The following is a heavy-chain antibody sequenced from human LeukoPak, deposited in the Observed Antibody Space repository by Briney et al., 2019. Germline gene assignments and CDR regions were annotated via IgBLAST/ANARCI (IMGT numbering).Heavy chain of an antibody. CDR3: AQGYSSGWYPN. V-gene: IGHV3-23*01. CDR2: ISVDGETT. CDR1: GFSVGNSG. Sequence: GGSLRLSCAVSGFSVGNSGMSWVRQAPAKGLEWISAISVDGETTYYADSVKGRFIISRDNSKNTLFLQLSRLRAEDTAVYYCAQGYSSGWYPNWGQGSLVSVSS. D-gene: IGHD6-19*01. J-gene: IGHJ4*02.